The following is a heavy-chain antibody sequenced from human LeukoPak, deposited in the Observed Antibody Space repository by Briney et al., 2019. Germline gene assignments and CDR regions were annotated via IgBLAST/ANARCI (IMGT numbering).Heavy chain of an antibody. CDR2: ISWNSGSI. J-gene: IGHJ4*02. Sequence: GGSLRLSCAASGFTFDDYAMHWVRQAPGKGLEWVSGISWNSGSIGYADYVKGRFTISRDNAKNSLYLKMNSLRAEDTALYYCAKDFFRGDYVGYYFDYWGQGTLVTVSS. CDR1: GFTFDDYA. CDR3: AKDFFRGDYVGYYFDY. D-gene: IGHD4-17*01. V-gene: IGHV3-9*01.